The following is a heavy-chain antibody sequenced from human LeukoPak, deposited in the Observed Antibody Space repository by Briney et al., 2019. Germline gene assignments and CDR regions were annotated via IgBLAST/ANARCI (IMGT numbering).Heavy chain of an antibody. V-gene: IGHV3-11*04. CDR2: ISASGAVP. D-gene: IGHD3-22*01. CDR3: ARSLIVASEDY. Sequence: GGSLRLSCAASGFRFDSFYMGWIRQVPGKGLDYIALISASGAVPYYAESVEERFTISRDNAKNSVSLQMNSLSADDTAIYYCARSLIVASEDYWGQGTQVIVSS. CDR1: GFRFDSFY. J-gene: IGHJ4*02.